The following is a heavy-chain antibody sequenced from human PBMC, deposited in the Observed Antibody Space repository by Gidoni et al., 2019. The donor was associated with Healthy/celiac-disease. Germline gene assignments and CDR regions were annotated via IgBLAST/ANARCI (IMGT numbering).Heavy chain of an antibody. J-gene: IGHJ6*03. V-gene: IGHV3-11*06. D-gene: IGHD6-13*01. CDR1: GFTFSDYY. Sequence: QVQLVESGGGLVKPGGSLILPCAASGFTFSDYYLSWIRQAPGKGLEWVSYISSSSSYTNYADSVKGRFTISRDNAKNSLYLQMNSLRAEDTAVYYCARETLAAAGTFYYYYMDVWGKGTTVTVSS. CDR2: ISSSSSYT. CDR3: ARETLAAAGTFYYYYMDV.